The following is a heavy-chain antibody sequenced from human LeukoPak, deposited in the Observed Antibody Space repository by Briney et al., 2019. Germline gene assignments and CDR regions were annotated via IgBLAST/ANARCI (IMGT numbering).Heavy chain of an antibody. CDR1: GYTFTSYW. CDR3: ARLTGYSSRLDV. V-gene: IGHV5-51*01. J-gene: IGHJ6*04. D-gene: IGHD6-13*01. Sequence: GESLQISSQGSGYTFTSYWIGWVRQLPGKGLEWMGIIYPGDSDTRYSPSFQGQVTISADKSISTAYLQWSSLKATDTAMYYCARLTGYSSRLDVWGKGTTVTVSS. CDR2: IYPGDSDT.